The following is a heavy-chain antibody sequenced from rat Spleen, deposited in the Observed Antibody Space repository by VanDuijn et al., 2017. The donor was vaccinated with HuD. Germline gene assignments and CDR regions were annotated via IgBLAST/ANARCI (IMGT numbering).Heavy chain of an antibody. D-gene: IGHD1-11*01. CDR1: GFIFSNYY. V-gene: IGHV5-25*01. CDR2: ITTGGGTT. CDR3: TRGEEAIGGY. J-gene: IGHJ2*01. Sequence: EVQLVESGGGLVQPGRSMSLSCAASGFIFSNYYMVWVRQAPTKGLEWVASITTGGGTTYYRDSVKGRFTISRDNAKSSLYLQMDSLRSEDTATYYCTRGEEAIGGYWGQGVMVTVSS.